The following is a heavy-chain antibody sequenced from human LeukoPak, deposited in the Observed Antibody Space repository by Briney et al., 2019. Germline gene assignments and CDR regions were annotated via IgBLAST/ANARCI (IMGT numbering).Heavy chain of an antibody. CDR3: ARGTHSYGLDY. J-gene: IGHJ4*02. CDR2: IYYSGST. Sequence: SQTLSLTCTVSGDSISSGGYYWSWIRQHPGKGLEWLGYIYYSGSTYYNTSLKSRVTISVDTSKNQFSLKLSSVTAADTAVYYCARGTHSYGLDYWGQGTLVTVSS. D-gene: IGHD5-18*01. V-gene: IGHV4-31*03. CDR1: GDSISSGGYY.